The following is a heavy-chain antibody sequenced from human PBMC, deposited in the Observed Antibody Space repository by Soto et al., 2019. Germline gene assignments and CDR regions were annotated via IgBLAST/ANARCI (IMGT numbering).Heavy chain of an antibody. CDR2: ISSSSSYI. V-gene: IGHV3-21*01. CDR3: ARFTQYDSKIEY. J-gene: IGHJ4*02. D-gene: IGHD3-22*01. CDR1: GFTFSSYS. Sequence: PGGSLRLSCAASGFTFSSYSMNWVRQAPGKGLEWVSSISSSSSYIYYADSVKGRFTISRDNAKNSLYLQMNSLSAEDTAVYYCARFTQYDSKIEYWGQGTLVTVSS.